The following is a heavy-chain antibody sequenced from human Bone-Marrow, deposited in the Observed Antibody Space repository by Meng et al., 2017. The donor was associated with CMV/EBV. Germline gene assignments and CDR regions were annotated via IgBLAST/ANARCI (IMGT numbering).Heavy chain of an antibody. D-gene: IGHD2-2*01. CDR2: ISYDGSNK. J-gene: IGHJ6*02. Sequence: GESLKISCAASGFTFSSYAMHRVRQAPGKGLEWVAVISYDGSNKYYADSVKGRFTISRDNSRNTLYLQMNSLRAEDTAVYYCARGCLVVPAAMGAYSSQYYYGMDVWGQGTTVTVSS. CDR1: GFTFSSYA. V-gene: IGHV3-30*04. CDR3: ARGCLVVPAAMGAYSSQYYYGMDV.